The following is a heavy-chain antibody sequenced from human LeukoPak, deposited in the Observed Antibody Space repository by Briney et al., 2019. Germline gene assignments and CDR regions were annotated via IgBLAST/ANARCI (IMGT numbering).Heavy chain of an antibody. D-gene: IGHD5-18*01. V-gene: IGHV1-69*13. J-gene: IGHJ4*02. CDR1: GGTFSSYA. CDR2: IFPIFGTA. CDR3: ARPGYSYGYGPKYYFDY. Sequence: SVKVSCKASGGTFSSYAISWVRQAPGQGLEWMGGIFPIFGTANYAQKFQGRVTITADESTSTAYMELSSLRSEDTAVYYCARPGYSYGYGPKYYFDYLGQGTLVTVSS.